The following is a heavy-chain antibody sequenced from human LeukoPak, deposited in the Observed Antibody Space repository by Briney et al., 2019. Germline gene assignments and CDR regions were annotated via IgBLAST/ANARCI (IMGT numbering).Heavy chain of an antibody. CDR2: IWSDGTNK. D-gene: IGHD2-21*02. CDR3: AKDNQRGLDCTNSFDY. Sequence: GGSLRLSCAASGFMFTGYGMHWVRQAPGKGLEWVAVIWSDGTNKYYSDSVKGRFAISRDDSNDMVYLQMSRLRAEDTAVYYCAKDNQRGLDCTNSFDYWGQGTLVTVSS. J-gene: IGHJ4*02. V-gene: IGHV3-33*06. CDR1: GFMFTGYG.